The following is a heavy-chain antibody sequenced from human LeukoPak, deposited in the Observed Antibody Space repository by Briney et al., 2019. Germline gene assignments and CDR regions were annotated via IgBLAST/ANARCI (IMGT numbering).Heavy chain of an antibody. CDR1: GFIFNNYN. D-gene: IGHD4-17*01. V-gene: IGHV3-21*01. CDR2: ISSSSRYI. CDR3: AREDYGDYYFDY. Sequence: PGGSLRLSCAASGFIFNNYNMNWVRQAPGKGLEWVSSISSSSRYIYYADSVKGRFTISRDNAKNSLYLQMNSLRAEDTAVYYCAREDYGDYYFDYWGQGTLVTVSS. J-gene: IGHJ4*02.